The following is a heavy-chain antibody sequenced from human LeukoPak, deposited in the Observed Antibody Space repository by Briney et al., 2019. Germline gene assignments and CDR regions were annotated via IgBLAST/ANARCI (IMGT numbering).Heavy chain of an antibody. V-gene: IGHV3-23*01. Sequence: GGSLRLSCAASGFTFSSYGMSWVRQAPGKGLEWVSAISGSGGSTYYGDSVKGRFTISRDNSKNTLYLQMNSLRAEDTAVYYCAKSGWFGEWDYYYYYMDVWGKGTTVTISS. CDR3: AKSGWFGEWDYYYYYMDV. CDR1: GFTFSSYG. D-gene: IGHD3-10*01. J-gene: IGHJ6*03. CDR2: ISGSGGST.